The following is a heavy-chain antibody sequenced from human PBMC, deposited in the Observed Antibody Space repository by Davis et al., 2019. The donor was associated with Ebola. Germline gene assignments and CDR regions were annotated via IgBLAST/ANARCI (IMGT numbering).Heavy chain of an antibody. D-gene: IGHD5-24*01. CDR3: AGGRDGWDAFDI. J-gene: IGHJ3*02. Sequence: GESLKISCAASGFTFSTYTTTWIRQAPGKGLEWVSAISISSAFIYYADSLKGRFTISRDNARNSLSLQMDGLRADDTAVYYCAGGRDGWDAFDIWGQGTMVTVSS. V-gene: IGHV3-21*01. CDR2: ISISSAFI. CDR1: GFTFSTYT.